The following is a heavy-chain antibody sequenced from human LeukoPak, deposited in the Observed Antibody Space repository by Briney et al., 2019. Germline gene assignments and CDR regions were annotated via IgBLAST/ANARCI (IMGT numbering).Heavy chain of an antibody. V-gene: IGHV4-34*01. Sequence: SSETLSLTCAVYGGSFSGYYWSWIRQPPRKGLEWIGEINHSGSTNYNPSLKSRVTISVDTSKNQFSLKLSSVTAADTAVYYCARNNLRYSSSPPGYWGQGTLVTVSS. J-gene: IGHJ4*02. CDR3: ARNNLRYSSSPPGY. D-gene: IGHD6-13*01. CDR1: GGSFSGYY. CDR2: INHSGST.